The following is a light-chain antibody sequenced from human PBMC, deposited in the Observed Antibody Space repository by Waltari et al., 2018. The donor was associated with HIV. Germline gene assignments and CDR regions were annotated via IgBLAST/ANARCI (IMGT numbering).Light chain of an antibody. CDR2: AAS. Sequence: DIQMTQSPSSVSASVGDRVTLTCRASQTISCWLAWYQQKPGKAPKLLIHAASILQSGVPSRFSGSGSETDFTLTISGLQPEEFATYYCQQGHSFPLTFGGGTKVEVK. CDR1: QTISCW. V-gene: IGKV1-12*01. CDR3: QQGHSFPLT. J-gene: IGKJ4*01.